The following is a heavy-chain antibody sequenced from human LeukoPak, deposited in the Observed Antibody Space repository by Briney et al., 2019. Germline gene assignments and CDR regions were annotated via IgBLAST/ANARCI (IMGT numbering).Heavy chain of an antibody. CDR3: AKDRALPTARFYWYFDL. J-gene: IGHJ2*01. CDR1: GFTFSSYG. V-gene: IGHV4-39*07. Sequence: GSLRLSCAASGFTFSSYGLSWVRQAPGKGLEWIGSIYYSGSTYYNPSLKSRVTISVDTSKNQFSLKLSSVTAADTAVYYCAKDRALPTARFYWYFDLWGRGTLVTVSS. D-gene: IGHD2-21*02. CDR2: IYYSGST.